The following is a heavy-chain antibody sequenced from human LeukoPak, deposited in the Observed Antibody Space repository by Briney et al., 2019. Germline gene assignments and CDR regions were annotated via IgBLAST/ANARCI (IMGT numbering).Heavy chain of an antibody. CDR3: ARVGVYSSVPDFDY. CDR2: IKLDGSEK. Sequence: PGGSLRLSCAASGFTFNNYWMSCVRQAPGKGLEWVANIKLDGSEKYYVDSVKGRFTISRDNAKNSLYLQMNSLRAEDTAVYYCARVGVYSSVPDFDYWGQGTLVTVSS. J-gene: IGHJ4*02. V-gene: IGHV3-7*01. D-gene: IGHD6-19*01. CDR1: GFTFNNYW.